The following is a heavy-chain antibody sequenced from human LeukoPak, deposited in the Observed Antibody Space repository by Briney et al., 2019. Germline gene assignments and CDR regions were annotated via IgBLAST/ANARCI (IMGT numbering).Heavy chain of an antibody. Sequence: SETLSLTCAVYGGSFSGYYWSWIRQPPGKGLEWIGEINHSGSTNYNPSLKSRVTISVDTSKNQFSLKLSSVTAADTAVYYCARGQPHFWSGYYSPYGMDVWGQGTTVTASS. CDR2: INHSGST. CDR1: GGSFSGYY. J-gene: IGHJ6*02. V-gene: IGHV4-34*01. CDR3: ARGQPHFWSGYYSPYGMDV. D-gene: IGHD3-3*02.